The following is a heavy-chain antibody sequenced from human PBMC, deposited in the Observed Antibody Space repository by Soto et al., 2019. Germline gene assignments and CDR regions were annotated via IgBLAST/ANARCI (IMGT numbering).Heavy chain of an antibody. V-gene: IGHV1-69*13. CDR2: IIPIFGTA. CDR1: GGTFSSYA. CDR3: ARVVENYYYYNDMDV. D-gene: IGHD6-6*01. J-gene: IGHJ6*02. Sequence: ASVKVSCKASGGTFSSYAISWVRQAPGQGLEWMGGIIPIFGTANYAQKFQGRVTITADESTSTAYMELSSLRSEDTAVYYCARVVENYYYYNDMDVWDQGTTVTVAS.